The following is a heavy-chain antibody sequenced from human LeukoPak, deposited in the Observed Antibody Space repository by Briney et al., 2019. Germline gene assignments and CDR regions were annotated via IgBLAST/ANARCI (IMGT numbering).Heavy chain of an antibody. CDR3: ARHWGSSWYLDYFDY. Sequence: SETLSLTCTVSGGSISSGSYYWSWIRQPAGKGLEWIGRIYTSGSTNYNPSLKSRVTISVDTSKNQFSLKLSSVTAADTAVYYCARHWGSSWYLDYFDYWGQGTLVTVSS. D-gene: IGHD6-13*01. J-gene: IGHJ4*02. CDR1: GGSISSGSYY. CDR2: IYTSGST. V-gene: IGHV4-61*02.